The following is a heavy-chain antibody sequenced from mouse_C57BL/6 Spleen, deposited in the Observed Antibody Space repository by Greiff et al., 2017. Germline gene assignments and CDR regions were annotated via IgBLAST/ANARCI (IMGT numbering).Heavy chain of an antibody. CDR3: ARGGYYGSRDAMDY. Sequence: VQLQQSGAELAKPGVSVKLSCKASGYTFPGYSMHWVKQRPGQGLDWIGYLNPYCCYARYNQKFKDTAPLTADKSSSTAYMQLSSLTYEDYAVYYCARGGYYGSRDAMDYWGQGTSVTVSS. CDR1: GYTFPGYS. CDR2: LNPYCCYA. D-gene: IGHD1-1*01. J-gene: IGHJ4*01. V-gene: IGHV1-7*01.